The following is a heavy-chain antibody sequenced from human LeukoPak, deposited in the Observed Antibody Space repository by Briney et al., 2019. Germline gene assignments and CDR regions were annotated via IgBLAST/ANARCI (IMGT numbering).Heavy chain of an antibody. J-gene: IGHJ3*02. CDR2: IYYSGSP. D-gene: IGHD3-22*01. V-gene: IGHV4-39*01. CDR3: ARLRYDSGGFDAFDI. CDR1: GGSISSSTYY. Sequence: SETLSLTCTVSGGSISSSTYYWGWIRQPPGKGLEWIGSIYYSGSPYYNPSLMSRVTISVDTSKNQFSLKLSSMTAADTAVYYCARLRYDSGGFDAFDIWGQGTMVTVSS.